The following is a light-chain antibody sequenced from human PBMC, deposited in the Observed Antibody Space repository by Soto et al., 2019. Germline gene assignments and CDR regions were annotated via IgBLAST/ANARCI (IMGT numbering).Light chain of an antibody. CDR1: QSVSSSY. J-gene: IGKJ1*01. V-gene: IGKV3-20*01. CDR3: QQYHTSPLT. CDR2: GAS. Sequence: EIVLTQSPGTVSLSPGERATFSCRASQSVSSSYIAWYQQKRGQAPRRLIYGASIRATGIPDRFSGSGSGTDFTLTISRLEPEDFALYYCQQYHTSPLTFGQGTKVDIK.